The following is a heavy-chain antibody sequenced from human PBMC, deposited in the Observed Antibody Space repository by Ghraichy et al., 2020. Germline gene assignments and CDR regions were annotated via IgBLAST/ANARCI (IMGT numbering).Heavy chain of an antibody. CDR1: GGSISSNNYY. Sequence: LNISCTVSGGSISSNNYYWGWIRQPPGKGLEWIASIYYSGSTYYNPSLESRVTISVDTSKNQFSLTLSSVTAADTAVYHCAKKTGGYNPFDYWGQGTLVTVSS. D-gene: IGHD5-24*01. V-gene: IGHV4-39*07. CDR3: AKKTGGYNPFDY. CDR2: IYYSGST. J-gene: IGHJ4*02.